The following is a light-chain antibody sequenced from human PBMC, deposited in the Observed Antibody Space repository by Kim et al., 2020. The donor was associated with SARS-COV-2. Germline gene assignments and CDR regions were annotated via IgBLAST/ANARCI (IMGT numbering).Light chain of an antibody. J-gene: IGKJ4*01. CDR2: AAS. CDR3: QQSYITPPLT. CDR1: QSISSY. V-gene: IGKV1-39*01. Sequence: DIQMTQSPSSLSASVGDRVTITCRASQSISSYLNWYKQKPGKAPKLLIYAASSLQSGVPSRFSGSGSGTDFTLTISSLEPEDFATYYCQQSYITPPLTFSGGTKVDIK.